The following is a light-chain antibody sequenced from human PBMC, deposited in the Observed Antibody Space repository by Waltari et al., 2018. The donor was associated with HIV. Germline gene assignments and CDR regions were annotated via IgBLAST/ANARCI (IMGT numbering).Light chain of an antibody. V-gene: IGLV2-14*03. J-gene: IGLJ1*01. Sequence: QSALTQPASVSGSPGQSITLSCTGTSSDVGGYKYVSWYQQYPGKAPKLIIYDVTNRPSGVSNRFSGSKSGNTASLTISGLQAEDEADYYCCSYTSSITGRVFGTGTKVTVL. CDR1: SSDVGGYKY. CDR3: CSYTSSITGRV. CDR2: DVT.